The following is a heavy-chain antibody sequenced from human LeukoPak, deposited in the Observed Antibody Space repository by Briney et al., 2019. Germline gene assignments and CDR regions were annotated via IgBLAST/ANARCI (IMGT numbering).Heavy chain of an antibody. CDR1: GFTVSSNY. Sequence: GGSLRLSCAASGFTVSSNYMSWARQAPGKGLEWVSVIYGSGSTYYTDSVKGRFTISRDNSKNTLYLQMNSLRAGDTAVYYCARETSGSADYWGQGTLVTVSS. D-gene: IGHD5-12*01. CDR2: IYGSGST. CDR3: ARETSGSADY. J-gene: IGHJ4*02. V-gene: IGHV3-53*01.